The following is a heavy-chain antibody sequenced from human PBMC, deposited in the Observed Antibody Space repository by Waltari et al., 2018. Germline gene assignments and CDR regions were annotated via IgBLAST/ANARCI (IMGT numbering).Heavy chain of an antibody. CDR1: GFTVSSNY. J-gene: IGHJ4*02. V-gene: IGHV3-53*02. Sequence: EVQLVETGGGLIQPGGSLRLSCAASGFTVSSNYMSWVRQAPGKGLEWVSVIYSGCSTYDADSVKGRFTISRDNSKNTLYLQMNSLRAEDTAVYYCARGYSGYELYFDYWCQGTLVTVSS. CDR3: ARGYSGYELYFDY. D-gene: IGHD5-12*01. CDR2: IYSGCST.